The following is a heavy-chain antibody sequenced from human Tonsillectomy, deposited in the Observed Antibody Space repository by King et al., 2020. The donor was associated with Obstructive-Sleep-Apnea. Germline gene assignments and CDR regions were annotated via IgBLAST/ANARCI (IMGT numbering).Heavy chain of an antibody. CDR2: IDPSDSYT. Sequence: QLVQSGAEVKKPGESLRISCKGSGYSFTSYWISWVRQMPGKGLEWMGRIDPSDSYTNYSPSFQGHVTISADKSISTAYLQWRSLKASDTAMYYCARLISYCSSTSCYSGMDVWGQGTTVTVSS. V-gene: IGHV5-10-1*01. D-gene: IGHD2-2*01. CDR3: ARLISYCSSTSCYSGMDV. J-gene: IGHJ6*02. CDR1: GYSFTSYW.